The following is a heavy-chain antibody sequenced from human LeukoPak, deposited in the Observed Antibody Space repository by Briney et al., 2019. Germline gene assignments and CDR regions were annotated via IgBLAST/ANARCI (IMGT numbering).Heavy chain of an antibody. CDR3: ARDIHDYGDYGFRAFDI. CDR2: IYYSGST. D-gene: IGHD4-17*01. Sequence: SETLSLTCTVSGGSISSSSYYWGWIRQPPGKGLEWIGSIYYSGSTYYNPSLKSRATISVDTSKNQFSLKLSSVTAADTAVYYCARDIHDYGDYGFRAFDIWGQGTMVTVSS. J-gene: IGHJ3*02. V-gene: IGHV4-39*07. CDR1: GGSISSSSYY.